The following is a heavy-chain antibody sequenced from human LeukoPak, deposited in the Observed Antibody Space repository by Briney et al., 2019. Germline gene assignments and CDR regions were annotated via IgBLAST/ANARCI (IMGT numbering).Heavy chain of an antibody. Sequence: GGSLRLSCTASGFTFSDYWMAWVRQAPGKGLVWVANINRDGSGNHYVDSVKGRFTISRDNAKNSLYLYMNNLRAEDTAVYYCASPEWLPDSIDIWGQGTMVTVSS. V-gene: IGHV3-7*01. CDR1: GFTFSDYW. J-gene: IGHJ3*02. CDR2: INRDGSGN. D-gene: IGHD3-3*01. CDR3: ASPEWLPDSIDI.